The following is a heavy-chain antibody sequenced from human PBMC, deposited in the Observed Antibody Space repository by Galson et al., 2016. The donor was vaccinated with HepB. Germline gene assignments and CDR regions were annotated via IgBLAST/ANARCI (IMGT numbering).Heavy chain of an antibody. CDR1: GFTFSTYA. CDR2: ISYDGSHK. J-gene: IGHJ6*02. Sequence: SLRLSCAASGFTFSTYAMHWVRQAPGKGLEWVAVISYDGSHKHYRDSVKGRFTISRDNSKNTLYLQMKSLRREDTAVYYCARPRRCPQYYYGLDVWGQGTTVTVSS. D-gene: IGHD2-2*01. CDR3: ARPRRCPQYYYGLDV. V-gene: IGHV3-30-3*01.